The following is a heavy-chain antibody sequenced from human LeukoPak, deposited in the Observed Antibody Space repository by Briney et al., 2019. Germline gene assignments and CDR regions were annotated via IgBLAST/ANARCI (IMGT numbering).Heavy chain of an antibody. V-gene: IGHV3-13*01. J-gene: IGHJ4*02. CDR2: IGTAGDT. Sequence: PGGSLRLSCATSGFTFSNHAMHWVRQATGKGLEWVSAIGTAGDTFYPGSVKGRFTISRENAKNSLSLQMNSLRAEDTAVYYCARGRPHGNDYWGQGTLVTVSS. D-gene: IGHD4-23*01. CDR3: ARGRPHGNDY. CDR1: GFTFSNHA.